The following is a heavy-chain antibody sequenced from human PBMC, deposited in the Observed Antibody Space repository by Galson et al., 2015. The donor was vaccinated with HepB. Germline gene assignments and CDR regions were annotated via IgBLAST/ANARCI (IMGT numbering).Heavy chain of an antibody. D-gene: IGHD4-17*01. CDR2: IYYSGST. V-gene: IGHV4-59*01. Sequence: TLSLTCTVSGGSISSYYWSWIRQPPGKGLEWIGYIYYSGSTNYNPSLKSRVAISVDTSKNQFSLKLSSVTAADTAVYYCARESDGDKNWYFDLWGRGTLVTVSS. J-gene: IGHJ2*01. CDR3: ARESDGDKNWYFDL. CDR1: GGSISSYY.